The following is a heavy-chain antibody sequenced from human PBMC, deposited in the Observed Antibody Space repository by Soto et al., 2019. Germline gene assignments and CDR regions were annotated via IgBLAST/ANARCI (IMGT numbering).Heavy chain of an antibody. J-gene: IGHJ6*02. CDR2: ISSSSSATYI. CDR3: ARQGTSTKYYTMDV. CDR1: GFSFSTYS. D-gene: IGHD2-2*01. Sequence: GGSLRLSCAGYGFSFSTYSMDWARQAPGQGLEWVSSISSSSSATYINYADSVKGRFTISRDNAQNSLYLQMNSLRPEDTAVYYCARQGTSTKYYTMDVWGQGTTVTVSS. V-gene: IGHV3-21*01.